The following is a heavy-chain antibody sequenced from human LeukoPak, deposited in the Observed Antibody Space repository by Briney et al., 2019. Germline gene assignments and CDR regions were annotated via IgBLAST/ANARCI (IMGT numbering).Heavy chain of an antibody. D-gene: IGHD2-15*01. CDR1: GFTFSKYA. J-gene: IGHJ4*02. CDR3: AKNGPVVGIFRAFDY. V-gene: IGHV3-23*01. Sequence: GGSLRLSCAASGFTFSKYAMTWVRQAPGKGLEWVSGISVSGGSTNYADSVKGRFTISRDNSKNTLYLQMNSLRAEDTAVYYCAKNGPVVGIFRAFDYWGQGTLATVSS. CDR2: ISVSGGST.